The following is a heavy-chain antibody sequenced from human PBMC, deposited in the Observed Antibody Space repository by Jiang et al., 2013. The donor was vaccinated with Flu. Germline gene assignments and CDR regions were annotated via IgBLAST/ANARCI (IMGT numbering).Heavy chain of an antibody. J-gene: IGHJ5*02. CDR1: GDSVSSNTAA. Sequence: SLTCAISGDSVSSNTAAWNWVRQSPSRGLEWLGRTFYRSTWYNDYALSVKSRIIINADTSKNQFSLQLNSVTPEDSAVYYCTRDDGSAFPFDPWGQGTLVTVSS. CDR2: TFYRSTWYN. D-gene: IGHD3-3*02. CDR3: TRDDGSAFPFDP. V-gene: IGHV6-1*01.